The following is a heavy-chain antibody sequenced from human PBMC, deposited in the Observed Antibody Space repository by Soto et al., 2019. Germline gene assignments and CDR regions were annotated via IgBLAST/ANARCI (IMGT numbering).Heavy chain of an antibody. V-gene: IGHV4-59*12. J-gene: IGHJ6*02. CDR1: GGSISSYY. CDR3: ARLAAAAYYYYGMDV. CDR2: IYYSGST. D-gene: IGHD6-13*01. Sequence: SETLSLTCTVSGGSISSYYWSWIRQPPGKGLEWIGYIYYSGSTNYNPSLKSRVTISVDTSKNQFSLKLSSVTAADTAVYYCARLAAAAYYYYGMDVWGQGTTVTVSS.